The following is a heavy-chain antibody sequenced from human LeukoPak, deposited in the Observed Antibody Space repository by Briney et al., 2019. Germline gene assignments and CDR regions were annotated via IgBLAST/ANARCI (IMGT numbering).Heavy chain of an antibody. CDR2: ISSSGSTI. V-gene: IGHV3-48*03. Sequence: GGSLRLSCAASGFTFSSYEMNWVRQAPGKGLEWVSYISSSGSTIYFADSLKGRFTISRDKAKNSLYLQMNSLRAEDTAVYYCARRGVPAAIRYYYYGMDVWGKGTTVTVSS. CDR3: ARRGVPAAIRYYYYGMDV. D-gene: IGHD2-2*01. CDR1: GFTFSSYE. J-gene: IGHJ6*04.